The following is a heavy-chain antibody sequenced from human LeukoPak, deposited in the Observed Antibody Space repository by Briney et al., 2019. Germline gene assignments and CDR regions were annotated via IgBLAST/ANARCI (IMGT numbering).Heavy chain of an antibody. J-gene: IGHJ4*02. V-gene: IGHV4-39*07. CDR1: GGSISSSSYY. D-gene: IGHD5-18*01. CDR3: ANHRGYSYGYEIDY. Sequence: PSETLSLTCTVSGGSISSSSYYWGWIRQPPGKGLEWIGSIYYSGSTYYNPSLKSRVTISVDRSKNQFSLKLGSVTAADTAVYYCANHRGYSYGYEIDYWGQGTLVTVSS. CDR2: IYYSGST.